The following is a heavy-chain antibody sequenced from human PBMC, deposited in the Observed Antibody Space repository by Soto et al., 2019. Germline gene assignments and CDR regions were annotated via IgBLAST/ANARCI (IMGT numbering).Heavy chain of an antibody. V-gene: IGHV1-18*01. Sequence: QVQLVQSGAEVKKPGASVKVSCKASGYTFTSYGISWVRQAPGQGLEWMGWISAYNGNTNYAQKLQGRVTMTTVTSTSTDYMELWSLRSDDTGVYYCARDIAAAGLDWYFDLWGRGTLVTVSS. D-gene: IGHD6-13*01. CDR1: GYTFTSYG. CDR2: ISAYNGNT. CDR3: ARDIAAAGLDWYFDL. J-gene: IGHJ2*01.